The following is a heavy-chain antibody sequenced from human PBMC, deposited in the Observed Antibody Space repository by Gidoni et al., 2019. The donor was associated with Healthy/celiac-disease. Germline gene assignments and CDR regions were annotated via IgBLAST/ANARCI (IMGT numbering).Heavy chain of an antibody. CDR2: INHSGST. D-gene: IGHD3-22*01. V-gene: IGHV4-34*01. Sequence: QVQLQQWGAGLLKPSETLSLTCAVYAGSFSGYYWSWIRQPPGKGLEWIGEINHSGSTNYNPSLKSRVTISVDTSKNQFSLKLSSVTAADTAVYYCARGPTYYYDSSGYYPSFDYWGQGTLVTVSS. J-gene: IGHJ4*02. CDR1: AGSFSGYY. CDR3: ARGPTYYYDSSGYYPSFDY.